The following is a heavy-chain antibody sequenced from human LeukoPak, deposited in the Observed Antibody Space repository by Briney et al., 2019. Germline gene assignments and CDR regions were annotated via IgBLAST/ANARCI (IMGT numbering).Heavy chain of an antibody. CDR1: GGSISGSNYY. D-gene: IGHD1-26*01. CDR2: IYYSGST. V-gene: IGHV4-39*01. CDR3: ARHSGGELYDDFVI. Sequence: SETLSLTCTVSGGSISGSNYYWGWIRQPPGEGLEWIATIYYSGSTYYNPSLKSRVTISVDTSKNRFSLKLSSVTAADTAVYYCARHSGGELYDDFVIWGQGTMVTVSS. J-gene: IGHJ3*02.